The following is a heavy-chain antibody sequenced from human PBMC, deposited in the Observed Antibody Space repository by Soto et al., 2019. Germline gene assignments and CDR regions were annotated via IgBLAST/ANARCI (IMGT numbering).Heavy chain of an antibody. V-gene: IGHV3-48*01. D-gene: IGHD2-2*01. Sequence: GSLRLSCAASGFTFSSYSMNWVRQAPGKGLEWVSYISSSSSTIYYADSVKGRFTISRDNAKNSLYLQMNSLRAEDTAVYYCARSGRGCSSTSRRYYYYMDVWGKGTTVTVSS. CDR1: GFTFSSYS. CDR3: ARSGRGCSSTSRRYYYYMDV. J-gene: IGHJ6*03. CDR2: ISSSSSTI.